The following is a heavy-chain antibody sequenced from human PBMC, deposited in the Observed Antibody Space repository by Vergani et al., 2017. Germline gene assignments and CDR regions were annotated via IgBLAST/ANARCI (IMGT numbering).Heavy chain of an antibody. CDR3: ARAGYCSSTSCFDY. J-gene: IGHJ4*02. V-gene: IGHV3-66*01. CDR2: IYSGGST. Sequence: EVQLVESGGGLVQPGGSLRLSCAASGFTVSSNYMSWVRQAPGKGLEWVSVIYSGGSTYYADSVKGRFTISRDNSKNSLYLQMNSLRAEDTAVYYCARAGYCSSTSCFDYWGQGTLVTVSS. D-gene: IGHD2-2*01. CDR1: GFTVSSNY.